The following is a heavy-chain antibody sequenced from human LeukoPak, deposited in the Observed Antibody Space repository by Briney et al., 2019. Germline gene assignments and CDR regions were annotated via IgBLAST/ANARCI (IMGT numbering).Heavy chain of an antibody. CDR3: ARDFVYPYDSSGGGFDY. V-gene: IGHV3-30-3*01. CDR2: ISYDGSNK. Sequence: PGRSLRLSCAASGFTFSSYAMHWVRQAPGKGLEWVAVISYDGSNKYYADSVKGRFTISRDNSKNTLYLQMNSLRAEDTAVYYCARDFVYPYDSSGGGFDYWGQGTLVTVSS. CDR1: GFTFSSYA. D-gene: IGHD3-22*01. J-gene: IGHJ4*02.